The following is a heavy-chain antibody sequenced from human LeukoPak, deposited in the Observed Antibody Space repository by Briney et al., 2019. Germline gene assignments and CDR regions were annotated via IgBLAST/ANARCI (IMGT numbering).Heavy chain of an antibody. D-gene: IGHD3-16*01. V-gene: IGHV1-69*04. CDR1: GGTFSSYA. CDR2: IIPILGIA. Sequence: SVKVSCKASGGTFSSYAISWVRQAPGQGLEWMGRIIPILGIANYAQKFQGRVTITADKSTSTAYMELSSLRSEDTAVYYCARDTPPFGAGDYWGQGTLVTVSS. J-gene: IGHJ4*02. CDR3: ARDTPPFGAGDY.